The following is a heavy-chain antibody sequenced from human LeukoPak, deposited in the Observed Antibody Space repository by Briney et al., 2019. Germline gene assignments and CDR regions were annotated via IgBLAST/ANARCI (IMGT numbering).Heavy chain of an antibody. J-gene: IGHJ3*02. CDR1: GFTFSSYW. D-gene: IGHD3-22*01. CDR3: ARDWHHSDNRDFAFDI. CDR2: MKQDGSEK. Sequence: GGSLRLSCVASGFTFSSYWMSWVRQAPGKGLEWVANMKQDGSEKYYVDSVKGRFTISRDNAKNSLYLQMNSLRAEDTAVYHCARDWHHSDNRDFAFDIWGQGTKVTVSS. V-gene: IGHV3-7*01.